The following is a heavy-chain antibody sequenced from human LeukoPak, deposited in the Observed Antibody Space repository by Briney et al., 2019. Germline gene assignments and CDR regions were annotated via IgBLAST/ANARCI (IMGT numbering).Heavy chain of an antibody. CDR1: GGSISSGGYY. D-gene: IGHD5-12*01. Sequence: SDTLSLTCTVSGGSISSGGYYWSWIRQHPGKGLEWIGHIYYSGSTYYNPSLKSRVTISVDTSKNQFSLKLSSVTAADTAVYYCARDRGGLSSYGHWFDPWGQGTLVTVSS. J-gene: IGHJ5*02. V-gene: IGHV4-31*03. CDR2: IYYSGST. CDR3: ARDRGGLSSYGHWFDP.